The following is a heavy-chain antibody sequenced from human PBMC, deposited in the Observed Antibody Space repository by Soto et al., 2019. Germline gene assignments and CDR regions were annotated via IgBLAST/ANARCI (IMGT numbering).Heavy chain of an antibody. V-gene: IGHV3-48*01. CDR3: ARDFRIVVVPAAIPDYYYYYMDV. J-gene: IGHJ6*03. D-gene: IGHD2-2*01. CDR1: GFTFSSYS. Sequence: EVQLVESGGGLVQPGGSLRLSCAASGFTFSSYSMNWVRQAPGKGLEWVSYISSSSSTIYYADSVKGRFTISRDNAKNSLYLQMNSLRADDTAVYYCARDFRIVVVPAAIPDYYYYYMDVWGKGTTVTVSS. CDR2: ISSSSSTI.